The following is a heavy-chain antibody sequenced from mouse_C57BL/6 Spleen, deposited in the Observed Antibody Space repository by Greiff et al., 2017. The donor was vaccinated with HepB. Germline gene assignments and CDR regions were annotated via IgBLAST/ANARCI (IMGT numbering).Heavy chain of an antibody. CDR1: GYTFTSYS. J-gene: IGHJ4*01. D-gene: IGHD2-3*01. CDR2: ISPRSGNT. V-gene: IGHV1-81*01. CDR3: ARKGWYYAMDY. Sequence: QVQLQQSGAELARPGASVKLSCKASGYTFTSYSISWVKQRTGQGLEWIGEISPRSGNTYYNETFKGKATLTADTSSSTAYMELRGLTSEDSAVYVCARKGWYYAMDYWGKGTSVTVSS.